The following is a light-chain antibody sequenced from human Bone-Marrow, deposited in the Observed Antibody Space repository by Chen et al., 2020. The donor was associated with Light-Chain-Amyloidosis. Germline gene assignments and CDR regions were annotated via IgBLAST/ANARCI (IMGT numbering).Light chain of an antibody. CDR3: QQYGSSPPWT. CDR2: GAS. V-gene: IGKV3-20*01. J-gene: IGKJ1*01. CDR1: QSVSSNY. Sequence: EIVLTQSPGTLSLSPGESATLSCRASQSVSSNYLAWYQQKSGQAPRLLIYGASSRATGIPARFSGSGSGTYFTLTISRLEPEDFAVYYCQQYGSSPPWTFGQGTKVEIK.